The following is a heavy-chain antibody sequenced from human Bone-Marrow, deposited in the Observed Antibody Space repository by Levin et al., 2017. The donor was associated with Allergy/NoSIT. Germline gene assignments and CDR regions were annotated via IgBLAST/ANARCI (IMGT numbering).Heavy chain of an antibody. CDR3: ASGGHVDY. CDR2: INQDGSEK. J-gene: IGHJ4*02. Sequence: GGSLRLSCAASGFSFSNYWMTWVRQAPGTGLEWVANINQDGSEKFFVDSVKGRFTISRDNAKNSLFLQMNSLRDEDTAVYYCASGGHVDYCGQGTLVIVSS. V-gene: IGHV3-7*01. CDR1: GFSFSNYW.